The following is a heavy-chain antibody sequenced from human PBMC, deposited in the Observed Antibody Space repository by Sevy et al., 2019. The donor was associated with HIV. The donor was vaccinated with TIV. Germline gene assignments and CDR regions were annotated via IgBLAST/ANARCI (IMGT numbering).Heavy chain of an antibody. D-gene: IGHD3-22*01. CDR2: ISGNSNYI. V-gene: IGHV3-21*04. CDR3: AKAVYASKVVVTNGFDY. Sequence: GGSLRLSCAASGFTFSPYNMIWVRQAPGKGLEWVSSISGNSNYIYYANSVKGRFTISRDNANNSLYLQMYSLRAEDTAVYYCAKAVYASKVVVTNGFDYWGQGTLVTVSS. CDR1: GFTFSPYN. J-gene: IGHJ4*02.